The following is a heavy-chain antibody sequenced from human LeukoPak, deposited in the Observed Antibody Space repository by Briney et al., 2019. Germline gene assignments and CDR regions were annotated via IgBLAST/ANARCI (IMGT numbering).Heavy chain of an antibody. Sequence: GGSLRLSCAASGFTFSDYYMGWIRQAPGKGLEWISYITNNGGAMFYADSLKGRLTIFRDNAKKSLYLQMNSLRVEDTAVYYCARAGGGHWDSIFDYWGQGTLVTVSS. CDR2: ITNNGGAM. D-gene: IGHD2-21*02. V-gene: IGHV3-11*04. CDR3: ARAGGGHWDSIFDY. CDR1: GFTFSDYY. J-gene: IGHJ4*02.